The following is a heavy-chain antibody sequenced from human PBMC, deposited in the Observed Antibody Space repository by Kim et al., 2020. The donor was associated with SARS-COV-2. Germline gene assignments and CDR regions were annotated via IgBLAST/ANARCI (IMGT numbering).Heavy chain of an antibody. CDR3: ARDGRPNYYYYMDV. Sequence: NPSLKSRITISVDTSKNQFSLKLSSVTAADTAVYYCARDGRPNYYYYMDVWGKGTTVTVSS. J-gene: IGHJ6*03. V-gene: IGHV4-34*01.